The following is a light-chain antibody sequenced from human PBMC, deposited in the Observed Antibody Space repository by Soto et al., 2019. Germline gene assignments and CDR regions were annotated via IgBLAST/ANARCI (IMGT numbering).Light chain of an antibody. CDR2: EVT. CDR3: SSYAGGNNWV. Sequence: QSALTQPASVSGSPGQSITISCTGTSSDVGGYNYVSWYQLHPGKAPKLMISEVTNRPSGVPDRFSASKSGNTASLTVSGLQGEDEADYYCSSYAGGNNWVFGGGTQLTVL. CDR1: SSDVGGYNY. J-gene: IGLJ3*02. V-gene: IGLV2-8*01.